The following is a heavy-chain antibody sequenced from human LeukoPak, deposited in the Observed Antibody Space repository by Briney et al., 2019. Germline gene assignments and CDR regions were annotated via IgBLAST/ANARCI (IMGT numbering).Heavy chain of an antibody. D-gene: IGHD6-19*01. CDR3: AKVSGYSSGWQTLYYFDY. V-gene: IGHV3-23*01. J-gene: IGHJ4*02. CDR2: ISGSGGST. CDR1: GFTFSSYA. Sequence: GGSLRLSCAASGFTFSSYAMSWVRQAPGKGLEWVSAISGSGGSTYYADSVKGRFTISRDNSKNTLYLQMNSLRAEDTAVYYCAKVSGYSSGWQTLYYFDYWGQGTLVTVSS.